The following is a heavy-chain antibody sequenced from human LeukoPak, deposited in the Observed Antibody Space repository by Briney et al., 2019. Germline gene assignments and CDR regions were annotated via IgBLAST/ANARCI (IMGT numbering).Heavy chain of an antibody. CDR3: ARDGNYYDSSGYPSR. D-gene: IGHD3-22*01. J-gene: IGHJ4*02. CDR1: GFTFSSYA. V-gene: IGHV3-30-3*01. Sequence: GGTLRLSCAVSGFTFSSYAMHWVRHAPAKGLEWVAVISYDGSNKYYADSAKDRFTISRDNSKNTLYLQMNSLRAEDTAVYYCARDGNYYDSSGYPSRWGQGTLVTVSS. CDR2: ISYDGSNK.